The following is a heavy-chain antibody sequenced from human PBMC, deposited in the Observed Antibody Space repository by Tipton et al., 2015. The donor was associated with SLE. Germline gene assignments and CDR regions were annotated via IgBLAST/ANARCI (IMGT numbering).Heavy chain of an antibody. V-gene: IGHV4-39*07. CDR2: IYYGGST. CDR3: ARMYYGLGSYYDVPDF. Sequence: TLSLTCIVSGDSISSNYYSWGWIRQPPGSGLGWIGTIYYGGSTFYNPSLKSRVSISVDASKDHFSLKLSSVTAADTAVYYCARMYYGLGSYYDVPDFWGQGTLVTVSS. J-gene: IGHJ4*02. D-gene: IGHD3-10*01. CDR1: GDSISSNYYS.